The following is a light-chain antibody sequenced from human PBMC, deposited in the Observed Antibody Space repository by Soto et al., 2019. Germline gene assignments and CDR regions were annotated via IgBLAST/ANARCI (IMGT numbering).Light chain of an antibody. CDR3: SSYASGNSFV. J-gene: IGLJ1*01. Sequence: QSALTQPPSASGSPGQSVTISCTGTSSDVGGYNYVSWYQQHPGKAPKLIIYDVSERPSGVPDRFSGSKSGNTASLTVSGLQAEDEADYYCSSYASGNSFVFGPGTKLTVL. V-gene: IGLV2-8*01. CDR1: SSDVGGYNY. CDR2: DVS.